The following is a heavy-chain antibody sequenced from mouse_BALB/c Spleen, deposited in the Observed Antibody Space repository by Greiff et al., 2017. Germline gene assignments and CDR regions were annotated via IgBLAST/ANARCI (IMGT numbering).Heavy chain of an antibody. CDR1: GYTFTSYW. D-gene: IGHD2-14*01. J-gene: IGHJ4*01. Sequence: VQLQQSGAELARPGASVKLSCKASGYTFTSYWMQWVKQRPGQGLEWIGAIYPGDGDTRYTQKFKGKATLTADKSSSTAYMQLSSLASEDSAVYYCASPYRYDAMDYWGQGTSVTVSS. CDR2: IYPGDGDT. CDR3: ASPYRYDAMDY. V-gene: IGHV1-87*01.